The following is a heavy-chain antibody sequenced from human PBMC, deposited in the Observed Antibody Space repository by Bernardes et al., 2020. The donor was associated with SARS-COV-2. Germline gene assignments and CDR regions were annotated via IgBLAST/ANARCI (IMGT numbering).Heavy chain of an antibody. J-gene: IGHJ4*02. CDR2: ISNDGSNT. V-gene: IGHV3-30*03. CDR1: GFTSSNYG. CDR3: ARDSEFDSSGWIDC. Sequence: SLRLSCAASGFTSSNYGMHWVRQAPGKGLEWVALISNDGSNTYYADSVRGRFTISRDNSKKTLDLQINSLRPEDTAIYYCARDSEFDSSGWIDCWGQGALVTVSS. D-gene: IGHD6-19*01.